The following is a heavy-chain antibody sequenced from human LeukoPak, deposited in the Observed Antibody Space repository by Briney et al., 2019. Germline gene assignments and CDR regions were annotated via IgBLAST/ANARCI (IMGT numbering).Heavy chain of an antibody. Sequence: PGGSLRLSCAASGFTFSDFHMSWIRQAPGKGLEWVSYISGSAGTTYYAASVKGRFTSSRDNAKNSLYLQMNSLRAEDTAVYYCAREGSNSWFVNSWGQGTLVTVSS. J-gene: IGHJ4*02. CDR2: ISGSAGTT. CDR1: GFTFSDFH. V-gene: IGHV3-11*01. CDR3: AREGSNSWFVNS. D-gene: IGHD6-13*01.